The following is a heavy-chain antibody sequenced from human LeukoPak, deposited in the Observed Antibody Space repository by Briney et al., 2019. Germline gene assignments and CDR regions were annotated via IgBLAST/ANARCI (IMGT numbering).Heavy chain of an antibody. V-gene: IGHV1-69*06. CDR1: GGTFSSYA. Sequence: RASVKVSCKASGGTFSSYAISWVRQAPGQGLEWMGGIIPIFGTAIYAQKFQGRVTMTEDTSTDTAYMELSSLRSEDTAVYYCATDWGLRFLEWSYWGQGTLVTVSS. CDR3: ATDWGLRFLEWSY. J-gene: IGHJ4*02. D-gene: IGHD3-3*01. CDR2: IIPIFGTA.